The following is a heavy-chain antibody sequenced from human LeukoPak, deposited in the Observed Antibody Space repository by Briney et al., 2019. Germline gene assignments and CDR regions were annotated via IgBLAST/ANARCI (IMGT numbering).Heavy chain of an antibody. D-gene: IGHD3-16*01. Sequence: SLRLSCTASGFSFGDYSLNWVRQAPGTGLEWVVFIRSKAYGGTTEYAASVKGRFTISRDDSKSIAYLQMNSLETEDTAVYYCARGIWGSGKLDYWGQGALVTVSP. CDR1: GFSFGDYS. V-gene: IGHV3-49*04. CDR3: ARGIWGSGKLDY. CDR2: IRSKAYGGTT. J-gene: IGHJ4*02.